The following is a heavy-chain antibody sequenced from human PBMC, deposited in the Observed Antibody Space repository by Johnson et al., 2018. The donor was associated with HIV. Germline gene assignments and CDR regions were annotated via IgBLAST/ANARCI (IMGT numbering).Heavy chain of an antibody. V-gene: IGHV3-49*03. CDR1: GFTFGDYA. CDR3: ARSNTWNYVDAFDI. J-gene: IGHJ3*02. CDR2: IRSKAYGGTT. Sequence: VQLVESGGGLVQPGRSLRLSCTASGFTFGDYAMSWFRQAPGKGLEWVGFIRSKAYGGTTEYAASVKCSFTISRDNSKNTLYLQMNSLRTEDTAIYYCARSNTWNYVDAFDIWGQGTMVTVSS. D-gene: IGHD1-20*01.